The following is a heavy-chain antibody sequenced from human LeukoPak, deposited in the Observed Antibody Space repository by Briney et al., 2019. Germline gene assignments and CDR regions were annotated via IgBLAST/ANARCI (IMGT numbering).Heavy chain of an antibody. CDR1: GGSISSYY. CDR3: ARALDYDILTGYYIDAFDI. CDR2: IYYSGST. Sequence: ETLSLTCTVSGGSISSYYSSWIRQPPGKGLEWIGYIYYSGSTNYNPSLRSRVTISVDTSKNQFSLKLSSVTAADTAVYYCARALDYDILTGYYIDAFDIWGQGTMVTVSS. V-gene: IGHV4-59*01. D-gene: IGHD3-9*01. J-gene: IGHJ3*02.